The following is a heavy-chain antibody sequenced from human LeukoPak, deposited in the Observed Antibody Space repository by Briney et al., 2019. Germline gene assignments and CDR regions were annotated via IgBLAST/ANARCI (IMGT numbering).Heavy chain of an antibody. CDR3: AKDTPSGYGEYAYGYFYC. D-gene: IGHD4-17*01. CDR2: ISYEGSNK. J-gene: IGHJ4*02. CDR1: GFTFSSYG. V-gene: IGHV3-30*18. Sequence: PGRSLRLSSAASGFTFSSYGMHWVRQTPGKGLEWVAIISYEGSNKNYADSVKGRFIISRDNSKNTLYLQMNSLRAEDTAVYYCAKDTPSGYGEYAYGYFYCWGQGSLVTVSS.